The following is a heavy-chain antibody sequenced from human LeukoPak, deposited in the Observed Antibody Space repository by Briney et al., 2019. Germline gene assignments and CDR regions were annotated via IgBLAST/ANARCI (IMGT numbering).Heavy chain of an antibody. Sequence: ASVKVSCKASGYTFTSYDINWVRQATGQGLEWMGWMNPNSGSTGYAQKFQGRVTITRNTSISTAYMELSSLRSEDTAVYYCARGLGYCSSTSCPTNFWMGYWGQGTLVTVSS. V-gene: IGHV1-8*03. D-gene: IGHD2-2*01. CDR1: GYTFTSYD. J-gene: IGHJ4*02. CDR2: MNPNSGST. CDR3: ARGLGYCSSTSCPTNFWMGY.